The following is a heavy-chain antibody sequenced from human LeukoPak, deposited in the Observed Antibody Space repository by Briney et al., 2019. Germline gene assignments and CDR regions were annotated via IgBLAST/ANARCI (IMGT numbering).Heavy chain of an antibody. CDR1: GFTFRSDA. V-gene: IGHV3-30*02. D-gene: IGHD3-16*01. Sequence: TGVSLRLSCAASGFTFRSDAMHRVRQAPGKGLEWVSFIPYDGTNEFYVDSVRGRFTISRDNSKNTLYLQMNSLRAEDTAVYYCAKDWGERWTIDYWGQGTLVTVSS. CDR2: IPYDGTNE. CDR3: AKDWGERWTIDY. J-gene: IGHJ4*02.